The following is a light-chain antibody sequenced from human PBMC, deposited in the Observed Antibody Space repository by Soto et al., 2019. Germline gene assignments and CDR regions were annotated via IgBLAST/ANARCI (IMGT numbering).Light chain of an antibody. CDR3: QQYKSYPLT. CDR1: QSIGSC. V-gene: IGKV1-5*01. J-gene: IGKJ4*01. CDR2: DAS. Sequence: DIQMTQSPSTLSAPVGDRVIITCRASQSIGSCLAWYQQKPGKGPELLIYDASSLQGGVPSRFSGSGSAPEFTLTISSLQPDDFATYYCQQYKSYPLTFGGGTKVDIK.